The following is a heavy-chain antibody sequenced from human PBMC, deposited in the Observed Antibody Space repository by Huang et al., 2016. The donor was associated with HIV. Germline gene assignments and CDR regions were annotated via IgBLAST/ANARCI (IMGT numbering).Heavy chain of an antibody. CDR2: SIPIFGTT. J-gene: IGHJ4*02. Sequence: QVQLVQSGAEVKKPGSSVKVSCKASGGSFSNHVFSWVRQGPGQGLEWMGGSIPIFGTTNYARKFQGRGTITADESTGTAYLELSSLRSEDTAVYFCARESNIVVVPHTIKFFDYWGQGTLVTVSS. V-gene: IGHV1-69*01. D-gene: IGHD2-2*01. CDR1: GGSFSNHV. CDR3: ARESNIVVVPHTIKFFDY.